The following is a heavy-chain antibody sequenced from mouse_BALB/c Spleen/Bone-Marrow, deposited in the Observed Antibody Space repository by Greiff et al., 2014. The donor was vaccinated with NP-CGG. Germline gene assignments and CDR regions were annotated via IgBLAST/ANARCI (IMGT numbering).Heavy chain of an antibody. CDR2: IDPSDSET. J-gene: IGHJ4*01. D-gene: IGHD2-3*01. Sequence: QVQLQQSGAELVKPGAPVKLSCKASGYTFTSYWMNWVKQRPGRGLEWIGRIDPSDSETHYNQKFKDKATLTVDKSSSTAYIQLSSLTSEDSAVYYCARARGDGYYDAMDYWGQGTSVTVSS. CDR3: ARARGDGYYDAMDY. V-gene: IGHV1-69*02. CDR1: GYTFTSYW.